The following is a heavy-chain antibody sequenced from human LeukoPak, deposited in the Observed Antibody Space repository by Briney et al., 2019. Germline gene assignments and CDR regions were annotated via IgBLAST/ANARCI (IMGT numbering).Heavy chain of an antibody. D-gene: IGHD5-12*01. J-gene: IGHJ5*02. CDR3: ARGSRGYDKAWFDP. CDR1: GGSISSGGYS. Sequence: SETLSLTCTVSGGSISSGGYSWSWIRQPPGKGLEWIGYIYYSGSTYYNPSLKSRVTISVDTSKNQFFLKLSSVTAADTAVYYCARGSRGYDKAWFDPWGQGTLVTVSS. CDR2: IYYSGST. V-gene: IGHV4-30-4*07.